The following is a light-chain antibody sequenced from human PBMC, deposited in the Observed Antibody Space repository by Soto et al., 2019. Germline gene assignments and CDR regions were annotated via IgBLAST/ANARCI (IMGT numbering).Light chain of an antibody. V-gene: IGLV2-8*01. J-gene: IGLJ1*01. CDR2: EVN. CDR3: SSALA. Sequence: QSALTQPPSASGSPGRSVTISCTGTTSDVGGYNYVSWYQHHPGKAPKLMIYEVNRRPSGVPDRFSGSKSGNTASLTISGLQAEDEADYYCSSALAFGTGTKVTVL. CDR1: TSDVGGYNY.